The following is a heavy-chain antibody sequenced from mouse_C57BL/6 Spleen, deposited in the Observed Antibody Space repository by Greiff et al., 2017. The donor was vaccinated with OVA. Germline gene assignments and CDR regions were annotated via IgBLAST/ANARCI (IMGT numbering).Heavy chain of an antibody. CDR3: ARARDSSGYGGDYAMDY. CDR1: GYTFTSYW. D-gene: IGHD3-2*02. V-gene: IGHV1-52*01. J-gene: IGHJ4*01. CDR2: IDPSDSET. Sequence: VQLQQPGAELVRPGSSVKLSCKASGYTFTSYWMHWVKQRPIQGLEWIGNIDPSDSETHYNQKFKDKATLTVDKSSSTAYMQLSSLTSEDSAVYYGARARDSSGYGGDYAMDYWGQGTSVTVSS.